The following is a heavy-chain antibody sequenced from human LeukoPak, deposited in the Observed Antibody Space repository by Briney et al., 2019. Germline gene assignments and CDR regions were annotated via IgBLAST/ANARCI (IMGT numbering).Heavy chain of an antibody. CDR1: GDSFNNTNYY. V-gene: IGHV4-39*07. Sequence: SETLSLTCNVSGDSFNNTNYYWAWLRQPPGKGLEWIGSINYRGNTYFNPSLKSRITLSVDSSMNQFSLKLTSVTAADTAMFFCARVTYRSSSPFFNFWGQGTLVTVSS. CDR2: INYRGNT. D-gene: IGHD6-6*01. J-gene: IGHJ4*02. CDR3: ARVTYRSSSPFFNF.